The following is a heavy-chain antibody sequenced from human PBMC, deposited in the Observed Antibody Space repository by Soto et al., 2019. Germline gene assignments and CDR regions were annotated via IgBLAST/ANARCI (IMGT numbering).Heavy chain of an antibody. CDR3: ARERRNYGSGSYPDYYYGMDV. D-gene: IGHD3-10*01. CDR1: GGSISSSSYY. CDR2: TNHSGSP. J-gene: IGHJ6*02. V-gene: IGHV4-39*07. Sequence: SETLSLTCTVSGGSISSSSYYWGWIRQPPGKGLEWIGHTNHSGSPNYNPSLKSRVTISVDTSKNQFSLKLSSVTAADTAVYYCARERRNYGSGSYPDYYYGMDVWGQGTTVTVSS.